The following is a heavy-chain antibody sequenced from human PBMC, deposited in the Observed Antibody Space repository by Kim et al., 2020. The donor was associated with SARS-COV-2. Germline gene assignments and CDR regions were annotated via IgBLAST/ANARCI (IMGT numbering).Heavy chain of an antibody. V-gene: IGHV3-21*06. D-gene: IGHD3-3*01. CDR1: GFSFGLYS. CDR3: ARDYEFYDPTGFYFANYFDF. J-gene: IGHJ4*02. CDR2: ISTTGEYI. Sequence: GGSLRLSCAASGFSFGLYSMNWVRQAPGKGLEWVASISTTGEYIYYSDGLKDRFIISRDNAKSSVFLQMNSLRVEDTAVYYCARDYEFYDPTGFYFANYFDFWGPGSLVTVSS.